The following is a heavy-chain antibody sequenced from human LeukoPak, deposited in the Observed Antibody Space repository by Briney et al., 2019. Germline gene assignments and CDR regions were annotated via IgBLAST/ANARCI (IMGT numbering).Heavy chain of an antibody. Sequence: GGSLRLSCAASGLTFSSYAMRWVRQAPGKRLEWVSAISGSGGSTYYADSVKGRFTISRDNSKNTLYLQMNSLRAEDTAVYYCAKSIKNFDYWGQGTLVTVSS. J-gene: IGHJ4*02. V-gene: IGHV3-23*01. CDR2: ISGSGGST. CDR1: GLTFSSYA. CDR3: AKSIKNFDY.